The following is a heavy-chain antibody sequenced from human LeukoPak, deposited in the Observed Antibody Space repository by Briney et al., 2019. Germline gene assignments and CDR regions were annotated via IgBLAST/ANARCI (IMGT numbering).Heavy chain of an antibody. D-gene: IGHD4-17*01. CDR3: ARMGGTVTTFGLVDGYFDY. V-gene: IGHV4-34*01. J-gene: IGHJ4*02. CDR1: GGSISSYY. CDR2: INHSGST. Sequence: SETLSLTCTVSGGSISSYYWSWIRQPPGKGLEWIGEINHSGSTNYNPSLKSRVTISVDTSKNQFSLKLSSVTAADTAVYYCARMGGTVTTFGLVDGYFDYWGQGTLVTVSS.